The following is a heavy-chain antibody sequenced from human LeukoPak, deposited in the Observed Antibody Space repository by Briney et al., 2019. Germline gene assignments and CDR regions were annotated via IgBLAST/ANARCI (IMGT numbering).Heavy chain of an antibody. D-gene: IGHD6-19*01. CDR3: ARDPPSSGWYGEDY. CDR1: GFTFSSYW. J-gene: IGHJ4*02. CDR2: IKQDGSEK. Sequence: GGSLRLSCAASGFTFSSYWMSWVRQAPGKGLEWVANIKQDGSEKYYVDSVKGRFTISRDNAKNSLYLQMNSLRAEDTAVYYCARDPPSSGWYGEDYWGQGTLVTVFS. V-gene: IGHV3-7*01.